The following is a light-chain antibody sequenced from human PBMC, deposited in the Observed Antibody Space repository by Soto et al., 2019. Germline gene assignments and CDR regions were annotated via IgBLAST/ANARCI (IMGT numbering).Light chain of an antibody. CDR2: DVS. CDR3: CAYAGRYTYV. J-gene: IGLJ1*01. CDR1: SSNVGGYNY. V-gene: IGLV2-11*01. Sequence: QSVLTQPRSVSGSLGQSVTLSCTATSSNVGGYNYVSWYQQHPGKAPKVMIYDVSKRPSGVPDRFSGSRSGNTASLTISGLQAEDEADYYCCAYAGRYTYVFGTGTKVTVL.